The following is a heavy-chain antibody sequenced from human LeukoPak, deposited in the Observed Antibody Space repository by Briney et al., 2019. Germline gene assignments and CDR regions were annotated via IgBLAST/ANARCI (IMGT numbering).Heavy chain of an antibody. V-gene: IGHV3-21*01. CDR3: AKDTGVVLFDY. CDR2: ISSSSSYI. CDR1: GFTLSSYS. J-gene: IGHJ4*02. D-gene: IGHD7-27*01. Sequence: GGSLRLSCAASGFTLSSYSMNWVRQAPGKGLEWVSSISSSSSYIYYADSVKGRFTISRDNSKNTLYLQMNSLRAEDTAVYYCAKDTGVVLFDYWGQGTLVTVSS.